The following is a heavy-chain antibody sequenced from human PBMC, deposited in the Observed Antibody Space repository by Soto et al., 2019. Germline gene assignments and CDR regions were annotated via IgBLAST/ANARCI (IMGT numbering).Heavy chain of an antibody. J-gene: IGHJ4*02. CDR2: ISSSSYI. D-gene: IGHD1-1*01. Sequence: VESGGGLVKPGGSLRLSCAASGFTFSSYSMNWVRQAPGKGLEWVSSISSSSYIYYADSVKGRFTISRDNAKNSLYLQMNSLRAEDTAVYYCARDSGWNDYYFDYWGQGTLVTVSS. V-gene: IGHV3-21*01. CDR1: GFTFSSYS. CDR3: ARDSGWNDYYFDY.